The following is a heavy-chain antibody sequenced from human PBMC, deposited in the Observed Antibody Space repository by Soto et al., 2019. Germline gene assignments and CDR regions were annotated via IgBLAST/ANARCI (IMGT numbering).Heavy chain of an antibody. Sequence: GGSLRLFCAASGFTFSSYSMNWVRQAPGKGLEWVSYISSSSSTIYYADSVKGRFTISRDNAKNSLYLQMNSLRAEDTAVYYCALDCGGDCYSEFDPWGQGTLVTVSS. J-gene: IGHJ5*02. D-gene: IGHD2-21*01. V-gene: IGHV3-48*01. CDR3: ALDCGGDCYSEFDP. CDR2: ISSSSSTI. CDR1: GFTFSSYS.